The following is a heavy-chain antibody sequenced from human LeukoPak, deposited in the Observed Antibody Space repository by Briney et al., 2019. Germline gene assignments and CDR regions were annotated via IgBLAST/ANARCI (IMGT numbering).Heavy chain of an antibody. J-gene: IGHJ4*02. D-gene: IGHD4-17*01. CDR3: ARDPWTNYGDYVRFDY. V-gene: IGHV3-21*01. CDR2: ISSSSTYI. Sequence: GGSLRLSCAASGFTFSYYNMNWVRQAPGKGLEWVSSISSSSTYIYYADSVKGRFTISRDNAKNSLYLEMNSLRAEDTAVYYCARDPWTNYGDYVRFDYWGQGALVTVSS. CDR1: GFTFSYYN.